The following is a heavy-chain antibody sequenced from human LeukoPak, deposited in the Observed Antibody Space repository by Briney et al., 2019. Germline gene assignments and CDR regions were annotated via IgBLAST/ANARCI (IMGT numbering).Heavy chain of an antibody. J-gene: IGHJ3*01. CDR1: GYPFTSYH. CDR3: ARGVGLTTLANSAFDL. Sequence: GASVKVSCKASGYPFTSYHVNWVRQATGQGPEGMGWMNPNTGKTAYAQEFQGRVYMSRDTSAGTVYMDLTSLTSDDTAVYVCARGVGLTTLANSAFDLWGQGTVVTVSS. CDR2: MNPNTGKT. V-gene: IGHV1-8*01. D-gene: IGHD4/OR15-4a*01.